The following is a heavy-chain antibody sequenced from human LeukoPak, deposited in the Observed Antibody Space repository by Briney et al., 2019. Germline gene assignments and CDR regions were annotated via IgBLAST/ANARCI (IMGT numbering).Heavy chain of an antibody. Sequence: SETLSLTCTDSGASITSSDSYWGWIRQPPGKGLEWIGTISYGGSTYCNPSLKSRVTISVDSSKNQFSLKLTSVTAADTAVYYSARHTVGTISRHYWGQGTLVTVSS. J-gene: IGHJ4*02. V-gene: IGHV4-39*01. D-gene: IGHD1-26*01. CDR1: GASITSSDSY. CDR3: ARHTVGTISRHY. CDR2: ISYGGST.